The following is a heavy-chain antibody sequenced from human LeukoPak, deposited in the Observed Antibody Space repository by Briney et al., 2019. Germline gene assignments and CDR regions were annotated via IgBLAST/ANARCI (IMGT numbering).Heavy chain of an antibody. Sequence: PGGSLRLSCAASGFTFSSYAMSWVRQAPGKGLEWVSAISGSGGSTYYADSVKGRFTISRDNSKNTLYLQMNSLRAEDTAVYYCAKEVYGSSGKKHFASWAQEPRVTVPP. J-gene: IGHJ5*01. V-gene: IGHV3-23*01. CDR3: AKEVYGSSGKKHFAS. CDR1: GFTFSSYA. CDR2: ISGSGGST. D-gene: IGHD6-13*01.